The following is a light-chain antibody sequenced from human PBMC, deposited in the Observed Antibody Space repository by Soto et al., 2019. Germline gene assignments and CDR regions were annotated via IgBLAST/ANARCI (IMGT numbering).Light chain of an antibody. Sequence: EIVMTQSPATLSVSPGERATLFCRASQSISSYLAWYQQKPGQAPSLLIYSASTRATGVPARFSGSGSGTEFTLTISSLQSEDFAVYYCQQYNNWPYTFGQGTTLELK. CDR3: QQYNNWPYT. J-gene: IGKJ2*01. V-gene: IGKV3-15*01. CDR1: QSISSY. CDR2: SAS.